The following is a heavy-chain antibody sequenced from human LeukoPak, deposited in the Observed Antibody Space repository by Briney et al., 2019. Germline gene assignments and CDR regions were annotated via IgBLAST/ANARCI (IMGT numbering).Heavy chain of an antibody. Sequence: GGSLRLSCAASGFTFSAFAMTWVRQAPGKAPEWISSITGGGNSVFYAGSVKGRFTFSRDNSRNTLYLQMDSLRAEDTAVYYCAKGAGAGKVDWFDPWGQGTQVTVSS. CDR3: AKGAGAGKVDWFDP. CDR1: GFTFSAFA. CDR2: ITGGGNSV. J-gene: IGHJ5*02. D-gene: IGHD6-13*01. V-gene: IGHV3-23*01.